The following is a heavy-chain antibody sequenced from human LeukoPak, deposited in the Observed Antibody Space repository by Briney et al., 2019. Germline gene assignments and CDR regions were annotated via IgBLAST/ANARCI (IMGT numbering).Heavy chain of an antibody. Sequence: GALRLSCAASGFTFSNAWMSWVRQAPGKGLEWVGRIKSKTDGGTTDYAAPVKGRFTISRDDSKNTLYLQMNSLKTEDTAVYYCTTVSIVVVPAAMGPYYYYYMDVWGKGTTVIVSS. V-gene: IGHV3-15*01. CDR3: TTVSIVVVPAAMGPYYYYYMDV. CDR1: GFTFSNAW. J-gene: IGHJ6*03. CDR2: IKSKTDGGTT. D-gene: IGHD2-2*01.